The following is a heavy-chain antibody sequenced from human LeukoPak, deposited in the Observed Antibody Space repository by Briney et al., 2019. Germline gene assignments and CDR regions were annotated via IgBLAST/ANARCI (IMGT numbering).Heavy chain of an antibody. CDR2: IYYSGST. Sequence: SETLSLTCTVSGGSISSYYWSWIRQPPGKGLEWIGYIYYSGSTNYNPSLKSRVTISVDTSKNQFSLTLSSVTAADTAVYYCARVTGYMIEDYFDYWGQGTLVTVSS. J-gene: IGHJ4*02. V-gene: IGHV4-59*01. D-gene: IGHD3-22*01. CDR1: GGSISSYY. CDR3: ARVTGYMIEDYFDY.